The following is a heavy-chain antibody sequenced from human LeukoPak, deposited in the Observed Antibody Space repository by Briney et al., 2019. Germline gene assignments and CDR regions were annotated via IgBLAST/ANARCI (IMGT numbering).Heavy chain of an antibody. D-gene: IGHD2-21*02. Sequence: PSETLSLTCAVYGGSFSGYYWSWIRQPPGKGLEWIGEINHSGSTNYNPSLKSRVTISVDTSKNQFSLTLSSVTAADTAVYYCASRAYCGGDCYSGLCWFDPWGQGTLVTVSS. V-gene: IGHV4-34*01. CDR2: INHSGST. CDR1: GGSFSGYY. CDR3: ASRAYCGGDCYSGLCWFDP. J-gene: IGHJ5*02.